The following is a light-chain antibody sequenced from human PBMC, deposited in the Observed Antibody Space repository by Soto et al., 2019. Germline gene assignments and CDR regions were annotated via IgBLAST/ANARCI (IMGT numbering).Light chain of an antibody. V-gene: IGLV1-40*01. CDR2: GNS. J-gene: IGLJ1*01. CDR3: QSYESSLSGYV. Sequence: QSVLTQPPSVSGAPGQRVTISCTGSSSNIGAGYDVHWYQQPPGTAPKLLIYGNSNRPSGVPDRFSGSKSGTSASLAITGLQAEDEADYYCQSYESSLSGYVFGTGTKVTVL. CDR1: SSNIGAGYD.